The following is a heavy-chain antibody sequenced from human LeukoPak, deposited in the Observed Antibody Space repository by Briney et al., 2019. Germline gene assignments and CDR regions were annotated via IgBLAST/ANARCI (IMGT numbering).Heavy chain of an antibody. J-gene: IGHJ4*02. V-gene: IGHV1-3*01. Sequence: ASVKVSCKASGYTFTSYAMHWVRQAPGQRLEWMGWINAGNGNTKYSQKFQGRVTITRDTSASTAYMELSSLRSEDTAVYYCARDGPPIAVAGTGVDYWGQGTLVTVSS. D-gene: IGHD6-19*01. CDR1: GYTFTSYA. CDR3: ARDGPPIAVAGTGVDY. CDR2: INAGNGNT.